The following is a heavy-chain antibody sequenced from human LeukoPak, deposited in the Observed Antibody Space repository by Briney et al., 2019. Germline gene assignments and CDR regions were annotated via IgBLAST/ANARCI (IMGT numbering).Heavy chain of an antibody. CDR2: ISSSSSYI. Sequence: PGGSLRLSCAASGFTFSSYSMNWVRQAPGKGLEWVSSISSSSSYIYYADSVKGRFTISRDNAKNSLYLQMNSLRAEDTAVYYCARTPRGAAAPGDRGYWGQGTLVTISS. CDR1: GFTFSSYS. CDR3: ARTPRGAAAPGDRGY. D-gene: IGHD6-13*01. V-gene: IGHV3-21*01. J-gene: IGHJ4*02.